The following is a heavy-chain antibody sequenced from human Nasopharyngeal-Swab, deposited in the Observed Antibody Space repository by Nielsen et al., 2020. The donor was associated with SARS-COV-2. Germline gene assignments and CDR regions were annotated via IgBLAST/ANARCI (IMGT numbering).Heavy chain of an antibody. D-gene: IGHD6-19*01. Sequence: ALVKVSCKASGYTFTGYYMHWVRQAPGQGLEWMGWINPNSGGTKYAQKFQGWVTMTRDTSISTAYMELSRLRSDDTAVYYCARGYSSGWYQDAFDIWGQGTMVTVSS. CDR3: ARGYSSGWYQDAFDI. V-gene: IGHV1-2*04. CDR2: INPNSGGT. J-gene: IGHJ3*02. CDR1: GYTFTGYY.